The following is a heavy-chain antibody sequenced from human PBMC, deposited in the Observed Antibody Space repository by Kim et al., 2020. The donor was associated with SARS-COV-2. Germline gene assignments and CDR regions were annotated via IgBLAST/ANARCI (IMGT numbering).Heavy chain of an antibody. CDR3: ARDRRGWQFDY. J-gene: IGHJ4*02. Sequence: GGSLRLSCVASGFSFSSTAMGWVRQAPGKGLEWVSMIYRDGTTFYADSVKGRFTISRDNSNNTLHLQMNSLRVGDTAVYYCARDRRGWQFDYWGQG. CDR2: MIYRDGTT. V-gene: IGHV3-23*03. CDR1: GFSFSSTA. D-gene: IGHD6-19*01.